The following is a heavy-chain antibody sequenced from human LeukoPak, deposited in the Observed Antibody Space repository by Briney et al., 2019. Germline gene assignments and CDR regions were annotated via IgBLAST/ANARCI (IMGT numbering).Heavy chain of an antibody. Sequence: PGRSLRLSCAASGFTFDDYAMHWVRQAPGKGLEWVSGISWNSGSIGYADSVKGRFTISRDNAKNSLYLQMNSPRAEDTALYYCAKDIFSGVGAYYYYGMDVWGQGTTVTVSS. J-gene: IGHJ6*02. V-gene: IGHV3-9*01. D-gene: IGHD1-26*01. CDR1: GFTFDDYA. CDR2: ISWNSGSI. CDR3: AKDIFSGVGAYYYYGMDV.